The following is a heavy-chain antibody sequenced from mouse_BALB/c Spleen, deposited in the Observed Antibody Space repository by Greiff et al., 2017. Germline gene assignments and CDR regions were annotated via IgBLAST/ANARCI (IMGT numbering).Heavy chain of an antibody. CDR1: GFTFSSFG. D-gene: IGHD2-14*01. CDR3: ARGGDYRYDVWFAY. Sequence: EVQLVESGGGLVQPGGSRKLSCAASGFTFSSFGMHWVRQAPEKGLEWVAYISSGSSTIYYADTVKGRFTISRDNPKNTLFLQMTSLRSEDTAMYYCARGGDYRYDVWFAYWGQGTLVTVSA. J-gene: IGHJ3*01. CDR2: ISSGSSTI. V-gene: IGHV5-17*02.